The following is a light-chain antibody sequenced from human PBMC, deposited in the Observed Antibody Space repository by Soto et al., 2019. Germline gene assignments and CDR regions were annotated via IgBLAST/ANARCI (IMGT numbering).Light chain of an antibody. CDR3: QQYNSYSGT. V-gene: IGKV1-5*03. J-gene: IGKJ1*01. Sequence: PSTLASSLGDIFTLTCRASQSISSWLAWYQQKPGKAPKLLIYKASSLESGVPSRFSGSGSGTEFTLTISGLQPDDFATYYCQQYNSYSGTFGQGTKVDIK. CDR1: QSISSW. CDR2: KAS.